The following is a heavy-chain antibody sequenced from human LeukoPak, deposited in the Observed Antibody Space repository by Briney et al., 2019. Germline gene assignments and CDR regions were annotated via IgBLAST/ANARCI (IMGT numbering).Heavy chain of an antibody. CDR1: GGSISSSSYY. V-gene: IGHV4-39*02. CDR2: IYYSGST. Sequence: SETLSLTCSVCGGSISSSSYYWGWIRQPPGKGLEWIGSIYYSGSTYYNPSLKSRVTISVDTSKNQFSLKLSSVTAADTAVYYCARDPAPDAFDICGQGTMVTVSP. CDR3: ARDPAPDAFDI. J-gene: IGHJ3*02.